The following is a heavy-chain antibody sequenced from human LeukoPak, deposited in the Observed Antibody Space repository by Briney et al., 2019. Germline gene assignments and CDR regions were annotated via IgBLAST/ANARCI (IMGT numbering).Heavy chain of an antibody. Sequence: ASVKVSCKASGYTFTGYYMHWVRQAPGQGLECMGWINPNSGGTNYAQKFQGRVTMTRDTSISTAYMELSRLRSDDTAVYYCARVGEYYDFWSGFLNWFDPWGQGTLVTVSS. CDR3: ARVGEYYDFWSGFLNWFDP. CDR1: GYTFTGYY. CDR2: INPNSGGT. J-gene: IGHJ5*02. V-gene: IGHV1-2*02. D-gene: IGHD3-3*01.